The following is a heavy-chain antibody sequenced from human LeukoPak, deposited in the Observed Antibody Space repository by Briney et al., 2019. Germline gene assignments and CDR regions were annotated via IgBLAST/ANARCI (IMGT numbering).Heavy chain of an antibody. V-gene: IGHV4-61*02. CDR1: GGSISSGSYY. CDR2: IYTSGST. Sequence: SQTLSLTCTVSGGSISSGSYYWSWIRQPAGKGLEWIGRIYTSGSTNYNPSLKSRVTISVDTSKNQFSLKLSSVTSADTAVYYCARVTTGGYYNCWGQGTLVTVSS. CDR3: ARVTTGGYYNC. J-gene: IGHJ4*02. D-gene: IGHD3-22*01.